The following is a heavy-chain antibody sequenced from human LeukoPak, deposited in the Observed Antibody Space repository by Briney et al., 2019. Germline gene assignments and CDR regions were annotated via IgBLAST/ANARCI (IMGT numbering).Heavy chain of an antibody. CDR2: IYYSGST. CDR3: ARRGVVVQWFDP. Sequence: PSETLSLTCTVSGGSISSSSYYWGWIRQPPGKGLEWNGSIYYSGSTHYNPSLKSRVTISVDTSKNQFSLKLNSVTATDTAVYYCARRGVVVQWFDPWGQGTLVTVSS. D-gene: IGHD3-22*01. CDR1: GGSISSSSYY. V-gene: IGHV4-39*01. J-gene: IGHJ5*02.